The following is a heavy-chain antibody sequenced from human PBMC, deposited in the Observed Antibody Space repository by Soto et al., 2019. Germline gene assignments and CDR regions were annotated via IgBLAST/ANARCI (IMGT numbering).Heavy chain of an antibody. J-gene: IGHJ6*02. CDR3: ARRTASDYGLDV. Sequence: GESLKISCKGSGYSFTSYWIGWVRQMPGKGLEWMGVIYPGDSDTRYSPSFQGQVTFSADRSISTACLQWSSLKASDTAIYYCARRTASDYGLDVWGQGTSVTVSS. V-gene: IGHV5-51*01. CDR2: IYPGDSDT. CDR1: GYSFTSYW. D-gene: IGHD1-1*01.